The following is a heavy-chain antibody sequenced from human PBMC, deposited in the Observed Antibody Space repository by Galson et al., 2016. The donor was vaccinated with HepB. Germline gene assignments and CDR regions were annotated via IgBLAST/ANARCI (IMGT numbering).Heavy chain of an antibody. CDR2: INAGNGNT. CDR1: GYTFTSYA. J-gene: IGHJ4*02. V-gene: IGHV1-3*01. D-gene: IGHD2-2*01. CDR3: ARTPDIYCSSTSCYVGVFDY. Sequence: SVKVSCKASGYTFTSYAMHWVRQAPGQRLEWMGWINAGNGNTRYSQKFQGRVTITRDTSASTAYMELSSLSSEDTAVYYCARTPDIYCSSTSCYVGVFDYWGQGTLVTVSS.